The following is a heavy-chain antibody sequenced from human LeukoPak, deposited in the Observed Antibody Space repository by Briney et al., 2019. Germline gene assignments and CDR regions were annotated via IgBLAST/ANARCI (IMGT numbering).Heavy chain of an antibody. D-gene: IGHD1-20*01. V-gene: IGHV1-18*04. CDR3: ARVTYIEDSWTGWFAP. Sequence: AASVKVSCKASGYTFTNYYIHWVRQAPGQGLEWMGWISAYNGNTNYAQKLQGRVTMTTDTSTSTAYMELRSLRSDDTAVYYCARVTYIEDSWTGWFAPWGQGTLVTVSS. J-gene: IGHJ5*02. CDR2: ISAYNGNT. CDR1: GYTFTNYY.